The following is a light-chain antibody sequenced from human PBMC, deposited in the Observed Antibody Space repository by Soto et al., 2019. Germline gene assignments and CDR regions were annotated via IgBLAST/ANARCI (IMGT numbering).Light chain of an antibody. CDR3: HQRQSWPRT. Sequence: EIVLTQSPATLSSFPGDRVTLSCRASQAVNTRLAWYQHRPGQAPRLLIYLASNRAAGVPARFSGSGSGTDFTLTISDVEPEDFAVYYCHQRQSWPRTFRQGPTVDI. CDR1: QAVNTR. CDR2: LAS. V-gene: IGKV3-11*01. J-gene: IGKJ1*01.